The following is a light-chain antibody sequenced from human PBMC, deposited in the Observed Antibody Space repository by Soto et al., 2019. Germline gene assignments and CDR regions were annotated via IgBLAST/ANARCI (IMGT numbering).Light chain of an antibody. CDR1: SSNIGAGYD. CDR3: QSYDSSLRGYV. Sequence: QSVLTQPPSVSGAPGQRVTISCTGSSSNIGAGYDVLWYQQLPGTAPKLLIYGNSNRPSGVPDRFSGSKSVTSASLAITGLQAEDEAEDYCQSYDSSLRGYVFGTGTKVTVL. CDR2: GNS. J-gene: IGLJ1*01. V-gene: IGLV1-40*01.